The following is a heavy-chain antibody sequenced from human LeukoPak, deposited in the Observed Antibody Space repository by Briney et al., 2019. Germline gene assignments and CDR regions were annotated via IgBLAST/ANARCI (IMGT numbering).Heavy chain of an antibody. V-gene: IGHV3-23*01. J-gene: IGHJ4*02. Sequence: GGSLRLSCAASGFTFSSYAMSWVRQAPGKGLEWVSAISGSGGSTYYADSVKGRFTISRDNSKNTLYLQMNSLRAEDTAVYYCAKTQTYYCDSSGYYYPMAYWGPGTLVTVSS. CDR3: AKTQTYYCDSSGYYYPMAY. CDR1: GFTFSSYA. CDR2: ISGSGGST. D-gene: IGHD3-22*01.